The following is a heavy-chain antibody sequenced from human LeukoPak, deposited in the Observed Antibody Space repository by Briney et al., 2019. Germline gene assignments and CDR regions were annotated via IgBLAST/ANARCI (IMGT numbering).Heavy chain of an antibody. J-gene: IGHJ3*02. CDR3: AKVMGSGQWLVEREDFDI. Sequence: GASVKVSCKASGYTFTGYYIHWVRQAPGQGLEWMGWINPNSGGTNYAQKFQGRFTMTRDTSISTAYMELSRLRSDDTAVYYCAKVMGSGQWLVEREDFDIWGQGTMVAVSS. CDR2: INPNSGGT. CDR1: GYTFTGYY. D-gene: IGHD6-19*01. V-gene: IGHV1-2*02.